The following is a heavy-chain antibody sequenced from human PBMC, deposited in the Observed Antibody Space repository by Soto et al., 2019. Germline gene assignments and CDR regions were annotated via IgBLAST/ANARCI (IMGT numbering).Heavy chain of an antibody. V-gene: IGHV3-72*01. CDR2: TKNKPNNYTT. CDR1: GFTFTDHY. Sequence: GGSLRLSCLASGFTFTDHYMDWVRQAPGTGLEWIARTKNKPNNYTTTYAASVKGRFTISRDDSESSLYLQMNNLKTEDTAVYYCAREIRRDYYYYYPLDVWGQGTTVTAP. J-gene: IGHJ6*02. CDR3: AREIRRDYYYYYPLDV.